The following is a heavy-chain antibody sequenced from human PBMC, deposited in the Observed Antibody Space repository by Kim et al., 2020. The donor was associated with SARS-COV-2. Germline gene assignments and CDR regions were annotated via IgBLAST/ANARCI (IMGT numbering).Heavy chain of an antibody. V-gene: IGHV3-23*01. CDR1: GFTFSSYA. CDR2: ISGSGGST. Sequence: GGSLRLSCAASGFTFSSYAMSWVRQAPGKGLEWVSAISGSGGSTYYADSVKGRFTISRDNSKNTLYLQMNSLRAEDTAVYYCAKYYYDSSGYNRLLYFDYWGQGTLVTVSS. J-gene: IGHJ4*02. D-gene: IGHD3-22*01. CDR3: AKYYYDSSGYNRLLYFDY.